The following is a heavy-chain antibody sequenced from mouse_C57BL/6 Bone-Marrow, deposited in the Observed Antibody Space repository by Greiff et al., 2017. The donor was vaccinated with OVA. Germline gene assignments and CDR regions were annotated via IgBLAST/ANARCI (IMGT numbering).Heavy chain of an antibody. V-gene: IGHV1-80*01. CDR2: IYPGDGDT. D-gene: IGHD1-1*01. CDR1: GYAFSSYW. CDR3: ARWVVSYTLDY. J-gene: IGHJ2*01. Sequence: VQLQQSGAELVKPGASVKISCKASGYAFSSYWMNWVKQRPGKGLEWIGQIYPGDGDTNYNGKFKGKATLTADKSSSTAYMQLSSLTSEDSAVYFCARWVVSYTLDYWGQGTTLTVSS.